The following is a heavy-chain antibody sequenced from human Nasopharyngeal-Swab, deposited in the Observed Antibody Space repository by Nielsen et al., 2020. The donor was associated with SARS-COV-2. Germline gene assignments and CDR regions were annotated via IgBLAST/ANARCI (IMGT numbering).Heavy chain of an antibody. D-gene: IGHD6-19*01. V-gene: IGHV3-30-3*01. CDR3: ARAYPNNGWGHFDH. J-gene: IGHJ4*02. Sequence: GESLKISCAASGFTFSNFAMHWVRQAPGKGLEWVAVISYDGSSKYDADSVRGRFTVSRDNSINTLYLQMSSLKIEDTAVYYCARAYPNNGWGHFDHWGQGTLVTVSS. CDR2: ISYDGSSK. CDR1: GFTFSNFA.